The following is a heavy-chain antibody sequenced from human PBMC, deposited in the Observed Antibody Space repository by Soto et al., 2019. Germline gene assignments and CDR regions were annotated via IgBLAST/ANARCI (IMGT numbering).Heavy chain of an antibody. V-gene: IGHV1-24*01. CDR3: ATDQQLVQEVYYYGMDV. J-gene: IGHJ6*02. D-gene: IGHD6-6*01. CDR2: FDPEDGGT. CDR1: GYTLTELS. Sequence: ASVKVSCKVSGYTLTELSMHWVRQAPGKGLEWMGGFDPEDGGTIYAQKFQGRVTMTEDTSTDTAYMELSSLRSEDTAVYYCATDQQLVQEVYYYGMDVWGQGTTVTVSS.